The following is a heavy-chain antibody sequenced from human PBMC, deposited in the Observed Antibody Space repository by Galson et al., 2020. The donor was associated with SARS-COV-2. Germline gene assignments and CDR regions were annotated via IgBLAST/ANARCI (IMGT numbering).Heavy chain of an antibody. CDR3: ASPVGAAFDI. Sequence: SETLSLTCAVYGGSFIGYYWGWIRQSPGKGLEWIGSIYSNGNTYYKSSLKSRVSISVDTSKNQFFLKVNSVTAADTAIYYCASPVGAAFDIWGQGTIVTVSS. D-gene: IGHD3-16*01. CDR1: GGSFIGYY. J-gene: IGHJ3*02. V-gene: IGHV4-34*01. CDR2: IYSNGNT.